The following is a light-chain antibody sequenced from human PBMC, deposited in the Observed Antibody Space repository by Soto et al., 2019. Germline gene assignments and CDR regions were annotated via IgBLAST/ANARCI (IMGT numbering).Light chain of an antibody. CDR2: DAS. Sequence: EIVLTQSPATLSLSPGERATLSCRASQSVSSYLAWYQQKPGQAPRLLIFDASNRATGIPARFSGSGSATDFTLSISSLEPEDFAVYYCQQRSNWPPTFGQWTKLEIK. CDR1: QSVSSY. J-gene: IGKJ1*01. CDR3: QQRSNWPPT. V-gene: IGKV3-11*01.